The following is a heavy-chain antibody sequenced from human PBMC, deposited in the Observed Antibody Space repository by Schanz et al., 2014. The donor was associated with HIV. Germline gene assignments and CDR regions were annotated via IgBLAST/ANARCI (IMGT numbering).Heavy chain of an antibody. CDR2: IGTAGDT. CDR3: ARVHYYASGSYYTESGAFDI. CDR1: GFTFSTYD. D-gene: IGHD3-10*01. Sequence: EVQLVESGGGLEQPGGSLRLSCAASGFTFSTYDMHWVRQATGKGLEWVSGIGTAGDTYYAGSVKGRFTISRENAKNTLYLQMNSLRAEDTAVYYCARVHYYASGSYYTESGAFDIWGQGTMVTVSS. V-gene: IGHV3-13*01. J-gene: IGHJ3*02.